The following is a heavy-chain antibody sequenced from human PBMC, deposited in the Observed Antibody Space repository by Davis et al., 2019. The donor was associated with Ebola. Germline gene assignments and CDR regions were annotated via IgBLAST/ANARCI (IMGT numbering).Heavy chain of an antibody. V-gene: IGHV3-21*03. CDR2: ISSSSSYI. CDR3: TTGPDLRYFDWLLRGDYYYGMDV. D-gene: IGHD3-9*01. J-gene: IGHJ6*02. Sequence: GESLKISCAASGFTFSSYSMNWVRQAPGKGLEWVSSISSSSSYIYYADSVKGRFTISRDNAKNSLYLQMNSLKTEDTAVYYCTTGPDLRYFDWLLRGDYYYGMDVWGQGTTVTVSS. CDR1: GFTFSSYS.